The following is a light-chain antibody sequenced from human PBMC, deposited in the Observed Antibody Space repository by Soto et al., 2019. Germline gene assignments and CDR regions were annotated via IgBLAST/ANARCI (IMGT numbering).Light chain of an antibody. CDR3: QQYDSFPPT. CDR2: AAS. J-gene: IGKJ1*01. CDR1: QGISSY. V-gene: IGKV1D-8*01. Sequence: VIWMTLSPSLLSASTGDRVTISCLMSQGISSYLAWYQQKPGKAPELLIYAASTWQSGVPARFSGSGSGTDFTLTISCLQSEDFATYYCQQYDSFPPTFGQGTKADIK.